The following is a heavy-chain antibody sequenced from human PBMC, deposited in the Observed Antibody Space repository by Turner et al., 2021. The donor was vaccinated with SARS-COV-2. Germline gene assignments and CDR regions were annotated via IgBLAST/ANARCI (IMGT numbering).Heavy chain of an antibody. CDR1: GFTLSNYD. CDR3: ARAKFRGLISWFDP. Sequence: EVQLVESGGGLVQLGGSLRLCCAASGFTLSNYDMHWVRQATGKGLEWVSVVGTAGNTYYQGSVKDRFTISRENGKNSLYLQMNSLRAGDTAVYYCARAKFRGLISWFDPWGQGTLVTVSS. D-gene: IGHD3-10*01. J-gene: IGHJ5*02. V-gene: IGHV3-13*04. CDR2: VGTAGNT.